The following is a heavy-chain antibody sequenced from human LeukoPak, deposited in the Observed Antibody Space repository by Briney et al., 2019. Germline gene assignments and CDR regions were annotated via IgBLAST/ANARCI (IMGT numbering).Heavy chain of an antibody. CDR2: IYYRGTT. V-gene: IGHV4-39*07. Sequence: SETLSLTCTVSGDSINSSSYYWGWIRQPPGKGLEWIGSIYYRGTTYYNPSLKSRVTISVDTSKNQFSLKLTSMTAADTAMYYCATARTKGSSWSRFDYWGQGTLVTVSS. CDR1: GDSINSSSYY. D-gene: IGHD6-13*01. J-gene: IGHJ4*02. CDR3: ATARTKGSSWSRFDY.